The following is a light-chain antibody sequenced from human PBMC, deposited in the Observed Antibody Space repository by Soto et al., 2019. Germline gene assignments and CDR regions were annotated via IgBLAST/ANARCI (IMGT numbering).Light chain of an antibody. Sequence: EVVMTQSPATLSVSPGERVTLPCRASQRISNNVAWYQQRPGQTPRLLIYGASSRATGIPDRFSGRGSGTDFTLTISRLEPEDFAVYYCQQRNIWPPVTFGQGTRLEIK. CDR1: QRISNN. CDR2: GAS. J-gene: IGKJ5*01. V-gene: IGKV3D-15*01. CDR3: QQRNIWPPVT.